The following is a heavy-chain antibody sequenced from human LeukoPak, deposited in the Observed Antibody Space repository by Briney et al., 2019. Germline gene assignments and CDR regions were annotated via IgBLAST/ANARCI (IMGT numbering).Heavy chain of an antibody. D-gene: IGHD1-14*01. Sequence: GALRLSCAASGFTFSSYGMHWVRQAPGKGLEWVAFIRYDGNNKLYADSVKGRFTISRDNSKNTLYLHINSLRAEDTAVYYCARADGIYYYYMDVWGKGTTVTISS. CDR3: ARADGIYYYYMDV. CDR2: IRYDGNNK. J-gene: IGHJ6*03. CDR1: GFTFSSYG. V-gene: IGHV3-30*02.